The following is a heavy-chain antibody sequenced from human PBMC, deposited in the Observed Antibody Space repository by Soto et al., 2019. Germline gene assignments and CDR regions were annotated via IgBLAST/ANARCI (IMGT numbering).Heavy chain of an antibody. CDR1: GFTVSSNY. D-gene: IGHD3-10*01. CDR3: ARDMVRAMDA. Sequence: EVQLVESGGGLVQPGGSLRLSCAASGFTVSSNYMSWVRQAPGKGLEWVSVNSGGSTYYADSVRGRFTISRDNSKNTLWLQMNGLRAEDTAVDYWARDMVRAMDAWGQGTTVTVSS. CDR2: NSGGST. V-gene: IGHV3-66*01. J-gene: IGHJ6*02.